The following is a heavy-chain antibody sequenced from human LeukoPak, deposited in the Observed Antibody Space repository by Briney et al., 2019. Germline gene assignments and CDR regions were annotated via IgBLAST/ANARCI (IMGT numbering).Heavy chain of an antibody. Sequence: SETLSLTCTVSGVSISTYSWSWIRQPPGKGLEWIGYISYSGSTSYNPSLRSRVTISVDTSKNQFSLKLSSVTAADTAVYYCARFSRWLPFESWGQGTLVTVSS. J-gene: IGHJ4*02. CDR1: GVSISTYS. CDR2: ISYSGST. D-gene: IGHD5-12*01. V-gene: IGHV4-59*01. CDR3: ARFSRWLPFES.